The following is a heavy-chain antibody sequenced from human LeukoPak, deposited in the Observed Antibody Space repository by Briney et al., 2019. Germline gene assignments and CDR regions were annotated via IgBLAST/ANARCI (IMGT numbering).Heavy chain of an antibody. V-gene: IGHV3-48*01. CDR1: GFTFSSYS. J-gene: IGHJ6*03. CDR2: ISSSSSTI. Sequence: GGSLRLSCAASGFTFSSYSMNWVRQAPGKGLEWVSYISSSSSTIYYADSVKGRFTISRDNAKNSLYLQMNSLRAEDTAVYYCARDPEAHYYCYMDVWGKGTTVTVSS. CDR3: ARDPEAHYYCYMDV.